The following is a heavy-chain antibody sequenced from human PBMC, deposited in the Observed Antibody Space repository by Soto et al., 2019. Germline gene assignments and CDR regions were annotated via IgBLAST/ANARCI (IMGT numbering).Heavy chain of an antibody. D-gene: IGHD2-21*01. CDR3: ARRWGGTFDY. CDR1: GASISSYY. J-gene: IGHJ4*02. CDR2: IYYSGST. Sequence: SMTLSLTCTVSGASISSYYWRWISEPPGKGLEWIGYIYYSGSTNYNPSLKSRVTISVDTSKNQFSLKLSSVTAADTAVYYCARRWGGTFDYWGQGTLVTVS. V-gene: IGHV4-59*01.